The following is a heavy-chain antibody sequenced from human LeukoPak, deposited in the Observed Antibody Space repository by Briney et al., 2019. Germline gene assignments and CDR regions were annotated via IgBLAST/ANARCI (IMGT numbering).Heavy chain of an antibody. CDR3: TRDRFHAVES. CDR2: IYRGGST. Sequence: SGGSVRLLCAASGFTDRINYMRGVRQARGKGREGVSDIYRGGSTYYADSVKGRFHISRDNAKNTVYLQMNRLRAEDTAIYYCTRDRFHAVESWGQGTLVTVSS. D-gene: IGHD3-16*01. J-gene: IGHJ5*01. CDR1: GFTDRINY. V-gene: IGHV3-53*01.